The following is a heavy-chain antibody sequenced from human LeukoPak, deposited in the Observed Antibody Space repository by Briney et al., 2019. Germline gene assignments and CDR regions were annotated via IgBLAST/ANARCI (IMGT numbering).Heavy chain of an antibody. CDR2: IYHSGST. Sequence: SETLSLTCSVSGGSISSPGYYWNWIRQPPGKGLEWIGHIYHSGSTYYNPSLKSRVTITVDRSKNQFSLKLSSVTAADTAVYYCARDWNYYELPGWFDPWGQGTLVTVSS. J-gene: IGHJ5*02. V-gene: IGHV4-30-2*01. CDR3: ARDWNYYELPGWFDP. CDR1: GGSISSPGYY. D-gene: IGHD3-22*01.